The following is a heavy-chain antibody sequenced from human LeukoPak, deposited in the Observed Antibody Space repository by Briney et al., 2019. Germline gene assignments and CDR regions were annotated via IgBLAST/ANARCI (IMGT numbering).Heavy chain of an antibody. V-gene: IGHV3-7*01. J-gene: IGHJ4*02. Sequence: GGSLRLSCAASGFTFISYCMSWVRQAPGKGLEWVANIKQDGSEKYYVDSVKGRFTISRDNAKNSLYLQMNSLRAEDTAVYYCARAGDGYNSLGGDYWGQGTLVTVSS. CDR3: ARAGDGYNSLGGDY. CDR2: IKQDGSEK. D-gene: IGHD5-24*01. CDR1: GFTFISYC.